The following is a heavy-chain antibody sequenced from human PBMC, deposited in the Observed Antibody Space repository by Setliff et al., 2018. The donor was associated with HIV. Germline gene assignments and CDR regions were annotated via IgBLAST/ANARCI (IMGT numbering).Heavy chain of an antibody. D-gene: IGHD5-18*01. CDR2: ILNDGSRE. CDR1: GFNFNSYG. V-gene: IGHV3-30*18. J-gene: IGHJ4*02. Sequence: GGSLRLSCAASGFNFNSYGMHWVRQAPGKGLEWVAVILNDGSREHYADSVKGRFSISRDNSKNTLYLQLNSLRPEDTAIYYCAKGRGFSYGRPLDSWGQGTLVTVSS. CDR3: AKGRGFSYGRPLDS.